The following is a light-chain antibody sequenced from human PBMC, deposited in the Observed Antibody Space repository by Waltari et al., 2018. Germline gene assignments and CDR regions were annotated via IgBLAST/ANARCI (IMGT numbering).Light chain of an antibody. Sequence: EIVLTQSPATLSLSPGERATLSCRASQRVSSYVAWYQQKPGQAPRLLIYDASNRATGIPARFSGSGSGTDFTLTISSLEPEDFAVYYCQQRSNWLTFGPGTKVDIK. CDR2: DAS. V-gene: IGKV3-11*01. J-gene: IGKJ3*01. CDR3: QQRSNWLT. CDR1: QRVSSY.